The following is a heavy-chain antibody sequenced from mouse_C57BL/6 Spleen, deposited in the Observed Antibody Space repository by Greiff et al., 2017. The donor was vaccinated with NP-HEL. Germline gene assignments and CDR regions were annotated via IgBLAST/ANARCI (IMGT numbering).Heavy chain of an antibody. V-gene: IGHV5-4*03. Sequence: DVMLVESGGGLVKPGGSLKLSCAASGFTFCSYAMSWVRQTPEKRLEWVATISDGGSYTYYPDNVKGRFTISRDNAKNNLYLQMSHLKSEDTAMYYCASLYYGNYDDVWGTGTTVTVSS. CDR3: ASLYYGNYDDV. CDR1: GFTFCSYA. J-gene: IGHJ1*03. CDR2: ISDGGSYT. D-gene: IGHD2-1*01.